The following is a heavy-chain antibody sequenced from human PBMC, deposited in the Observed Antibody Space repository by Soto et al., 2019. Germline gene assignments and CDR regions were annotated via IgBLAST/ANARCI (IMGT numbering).Heavy chain of an antibody. Sequence: QVQLVESGGGVVQPGRSLRLSCAASGFTFSSYAMHWVRQAPGKGLEWVAVISYDGSNKYYADSVKGRFTISRDNSKNTLYLQMNSLRAEDTAVYYCATLRSGYDSNDYWGQGTLDTVSS. D-gene: IGHD5-12*01. CDR1: GFTFSSYA. V-gene: IGHV3-30-3*01. J-gene: IGHJ4*02. CDR2: ISYDGSNK. CDR3: ATLRSGYDSNDY.